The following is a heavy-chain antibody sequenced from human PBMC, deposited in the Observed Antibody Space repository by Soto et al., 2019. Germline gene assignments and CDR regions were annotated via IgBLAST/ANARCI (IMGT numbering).Heavy chain of an antibody. J-gene: IGHJ4*02. CDR3: ARIHDYGDYEDRYYFDY. CDR2: IYYSGST. D-gene: IGHD4-17*01. Sequence: PETLSLTCTVSGGSISRYYWSCIRQPPGKRLEWIGYIYYSGSTNYNPSLKSRVTISVDTSKDQFSLKLSSVTAADTAVYYCARIHDYGDYEDRYYFDYWGQGTLVTVSS. V-gene: IGHV4-59*01. CDR1: GGSISRYY.